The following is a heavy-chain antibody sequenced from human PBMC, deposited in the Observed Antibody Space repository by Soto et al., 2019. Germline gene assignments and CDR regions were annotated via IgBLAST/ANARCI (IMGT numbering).Heavy chain of an antibody. CDR2: ISYGGSNK. V-gene: IGHV3-30-3*01. CDR1: GFTFSSYA. D-gene: IGHD2-21*02. J-gene: IGHJ4*02. CDR3: AGHIVVVTAGPQVDY. Sequence: GSLRLSCAASGFTFSSYAMHWVRQAPGKGLEWVAVISYGGSNKYYADSVKGRFTISRDNSKNTLYLQMNSLRAEDTAVYYCAGHIVVVTAGPQVDYWGQGTLVTVSS.